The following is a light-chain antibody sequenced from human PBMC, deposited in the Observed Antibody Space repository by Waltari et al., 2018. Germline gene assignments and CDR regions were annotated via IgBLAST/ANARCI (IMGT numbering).Light chain of an antibody. CDR1: ILGDKY. Sequence: SYELTQPPSVSVSPGQTASITGSGAILGDKYACWYQQRPGQSPVLVIYQDSKRPSGIPERFSGSNSGNTATLTISGTQAMDEADYYCQAWDSSTVVFGGGTKLTVL. CDR2: QDS. CDR3: QAWDSSTVV. J-gene: IGLJ2*01. V-gene: IGLV3-1*01.